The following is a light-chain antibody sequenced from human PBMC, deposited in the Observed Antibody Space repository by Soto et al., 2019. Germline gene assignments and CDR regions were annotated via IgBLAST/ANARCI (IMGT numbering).Light chain of an antibody. CDR2: EVS. Sequence: QSVLTQPASVSGSPGQSITISCTGTSSDVGGYNFVSWYQHHPGKTPKLMIYEVSNRPSGVSNRFSGSKSGNTASLTISGLQDDDEADYYCISYRSTNTRVFGGGTQLTVL. J-gene: IGLJ2*01. V-gene: IGLV2-14*01. CDR3: ISYRSTNTRV. CDR1: SSDVGGYNF.